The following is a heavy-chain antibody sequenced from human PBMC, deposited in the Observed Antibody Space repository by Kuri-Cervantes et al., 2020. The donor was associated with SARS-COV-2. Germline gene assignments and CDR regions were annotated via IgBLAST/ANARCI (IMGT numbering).Heavy chain of an antibody. CDR1: GGSISSYY. J-gene: IGHJ6*02. Sequence: ESLKISCTVSGGSISSYYWSWIRQPPGKGLEWIGYIYYSGSTNYNPSLKSRVTISVDTSKNQFSLKLSSVTAADTAVYYCARPVRGTGGMDVWGQGTTVTVSS. CDR2: IYYSGST. CDR3: ARPVRGTGGMDV. D-gene: IGHD3-10*01. V-gene: IGHV4-59*12.